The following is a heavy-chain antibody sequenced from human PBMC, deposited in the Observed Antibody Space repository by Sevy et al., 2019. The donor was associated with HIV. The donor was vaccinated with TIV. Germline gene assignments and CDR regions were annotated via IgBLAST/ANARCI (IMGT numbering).Heavy chain of an antibody. CDR3: AGRSIAMAGRYGLDV. J-gene: IGHJ6*02. CDR2: IYYTGST. Sequence: SETLSLTCTVSGGSISGYYCNWIRQPPGKGLEWIGDIYYTGSTNYNPSLKSRVTISVDASKKQISLKLTTVTAADTAVYYCAGRSIAMAGRYGLDVWGQGTTVTVSS. D-gene: IGHD6-19*01. CDR1: GGSISGYY. V-gene: IGHV4-59*01.